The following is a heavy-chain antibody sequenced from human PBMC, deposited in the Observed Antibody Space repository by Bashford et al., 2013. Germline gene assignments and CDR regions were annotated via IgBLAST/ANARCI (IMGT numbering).Heavy chain of an antibody. V-gene: IGHV3-11*04. J-gene: IGHJ5*01. CDR2: ISGSGSDI. Sequence: GGSLRLSCAASGFTFSDYYMSWIRQAPGKGLEWVSYISGSGSDIYYTDSVKGRFTISRDNAKNLLYLEVNSLRVEDTAVYYCARDRWFGAYWGNWFDSWGQGTLVTVSS. CDR3: ARDRWFGAYWGNWFDS. CDR1: GFTFSDYY. D-gene: IGHD3-10*01.